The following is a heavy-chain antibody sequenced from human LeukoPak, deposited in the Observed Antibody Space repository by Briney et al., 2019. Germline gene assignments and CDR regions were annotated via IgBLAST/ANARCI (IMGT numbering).Heavy chain of an antibody. CDR2: ISHYGVDK. D-gene: IGHD2-2*01. V-gene: IGHV3-30*18. CDR3: AKGGYCSATRCYVGKGMDD. CDR1: GFTFYTYG. Sequence: GRSLRLSCAASGFTFYTYGMHWVPQAPGKGLEWVAVISHYGVDKYYADSVKGRFTISRDNSKNTVSLQVNSLRAEDTGAYYCAKGGYCSATRCYVGKGMDDWGQGTLVTVSS. J-gene: IGHJ4*02.